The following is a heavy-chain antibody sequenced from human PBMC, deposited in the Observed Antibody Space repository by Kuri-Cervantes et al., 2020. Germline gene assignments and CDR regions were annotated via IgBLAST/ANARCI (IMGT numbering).Heavy chain of an antibody. D-gene: IGHD4-17*01. V-gene: IGHV4-39*07. CDR3: ARANGDYYFDY. Sequence: SETLSLTCTVSGGSISSSSYYWGWIRQPPGKGLEWIGSIYYSGSTYYNPSLKSRVTISVDTSKNQFSLKVNSVTAADTAVYYCARANGDYYFDYWGQGALVTVSS. CDR1: GGSISSSSYY. J-gene: IGHJ4*02. CDR2: IYYSGST.